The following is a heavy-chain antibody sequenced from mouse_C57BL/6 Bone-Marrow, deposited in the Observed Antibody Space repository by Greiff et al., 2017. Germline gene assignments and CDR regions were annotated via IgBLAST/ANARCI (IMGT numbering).Heavy chain of an antibody. D-gene: IGHD1-1*01. Sequence: VQLQQPGTELEKPGASVKLSCKSSGYTFTSYWTPWVKQRPGQGLEWFGNNYPSNGGTNYNEKFKSKDTLTVDKSSSTAYMQLSSLTSEDSAVYYCAIWRAVDFDYWGQGTTLTVSS. J-gene: IGHJ2*01. V-gene: IGHV1-53*01. CDR2: NYPSNGGT. CDR3: AIWRAVDFDY. CDR1: GYTFTSYW.